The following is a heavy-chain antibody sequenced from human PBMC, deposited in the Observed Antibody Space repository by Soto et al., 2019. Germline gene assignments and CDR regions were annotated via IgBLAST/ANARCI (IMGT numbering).Heavy chain of an antibody. CDR1: GFTFSSYG. J-gene: IGHJ6*02. CDR2: IWYDGSNK. Sequence: QVQLVESGGGVVQPGRSLRLSCAASGFTFSSYGMHWVRQAPGKGLEWVAVIWYDGSNKYYADSVKGRFTISRDNSKNTLYLQMNSLRAEDTAVYYCARDNIAVAGAGPYYYYYGMDVWGQGTTVTVSS. D-gene: IGHD6-13*01. V-gene: IGHV3-33*01. CDR3: ARDNIAVAGAGPYYYYYGMDV.